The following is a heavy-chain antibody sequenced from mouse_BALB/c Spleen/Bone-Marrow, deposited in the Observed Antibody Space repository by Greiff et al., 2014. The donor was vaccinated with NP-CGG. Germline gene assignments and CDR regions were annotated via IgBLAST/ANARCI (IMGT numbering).Heavy chain of an antibody. D-gene: IGHD4-1*01. CDR2: INPGSGDT. CDR3: ARNANWLSAY. CDR1: GYAFTNYL. V-gene: IGHV1-54*01. Sequence: VQLQQSGTELVRPGTSVKVSCKASGYAFTNYLIEWVKQRPGQGLEWIGVINPGSGDTSYNEKFRGKATLTADKSSSTAYMQLSSLTSDDSAVYFCARNANWLSAYWGQGTLVTVSA. J-gene: IGHJ3*01.